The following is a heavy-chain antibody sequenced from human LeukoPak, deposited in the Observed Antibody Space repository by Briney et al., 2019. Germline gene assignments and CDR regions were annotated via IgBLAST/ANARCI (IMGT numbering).Heavy chain of an antibody. CDR3: STTSGTSGVDS. CDR1: GGSIRSYY. CDR2: IHNSRGT. J-gene: IGHJ4*02. Sequence: SETLSLTCTVSGGSIRSYYWTWIRQAPGKGLEWIGYIHNSRGTYYDPSLTSRVTMSIDTSTNQFSLNLRSVTAADTAVYFCSTTSGTSGVDSWGQGTLVTVPS. V-gene: IGHV4-59*12.